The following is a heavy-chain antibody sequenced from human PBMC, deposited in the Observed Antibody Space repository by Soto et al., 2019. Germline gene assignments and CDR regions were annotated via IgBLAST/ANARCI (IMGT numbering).Heavy chain of an antibody. CDR1: GESLNYFY. CDR3: ARGKWAARFAN. Sequence: VHLQQWGAGPLKPSETLSLTCAVYGESLNYFYWSWIRQAPGKGLEWIGEFYDGGTINYNPSLKSRVAILATTSSNQFSLRLTSVTAADTAIYYCARGKWAARFANWGQGTLVTVSS. V-gene: IGHV4-34*01. CDR2: FYDGGTI. J-gene: IGHJ5*02. D-gene: IGHD2-15*01.